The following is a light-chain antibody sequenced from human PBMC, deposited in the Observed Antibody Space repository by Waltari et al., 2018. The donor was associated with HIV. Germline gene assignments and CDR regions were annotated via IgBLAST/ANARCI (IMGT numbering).Light chain of an antibody. CDR1: QTISTY. CDR3: QQSYNSPFT. J-gene: IGKJ3*01. CDR2: AAS. Sequence: DIQMTQPSSSLSASVGDRVTITCRASQTISTYLNWYQHKPGKAPKLPIYAASILQSGVPSRFSGSASGTDFTLTISSLQPEDFATYYCQQSYNSPFTFGPGTKVDIK. V-gene: IGKV1-39*01.